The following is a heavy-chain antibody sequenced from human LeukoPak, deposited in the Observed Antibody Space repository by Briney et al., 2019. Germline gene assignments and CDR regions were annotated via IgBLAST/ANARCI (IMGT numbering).Heavy chain of an antibody. J-gene: IGHJ6*02. CDR3: AKGVVVAYYYYYYGMDV. D-gene: IGHD2-15*01. CDR2: ISGSGGST. V-gene: IGHV3-23*01. CDR1: GFTFSSYA. Sequence: PGGSLRLSCAASGFTFSSYAMSWVRQAPGKGLEWVSAISGSGGSTYYADSVKGRFTISRDNSKNTLYLQMNSLRAEDTAVYYCAKGVVVAYYYYYYGMDVWGQGTTVTVSS.